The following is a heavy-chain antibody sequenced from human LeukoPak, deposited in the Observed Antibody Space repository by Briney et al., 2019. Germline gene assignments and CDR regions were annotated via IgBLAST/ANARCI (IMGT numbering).Heavy chain of an antibody. J-gene: IGHJ3*02. Sequence: PSETLSLTCSVSGFSVSGGGYYWTWIRQPPGKGLEWIGYVSYSRTTEYNPSLKSRVTISLDTSKNEFSLTLRSVTAADTAVYYCARDLIGRAFDIWGQGTMGTVSS. CDR2: VSYSRTT. CDR1: GFSVSGGGYY. V-gene: IGHV4-61*08. CDR3: ARDLIGRAFDI. D-gene: IGHD3-10*01.